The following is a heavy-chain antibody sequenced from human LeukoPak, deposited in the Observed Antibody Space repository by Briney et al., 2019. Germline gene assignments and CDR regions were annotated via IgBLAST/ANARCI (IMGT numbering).Heavy chain of an antibody. CDR3: ARHEEEDGYNAKTFDY. Sequence: PSETLSLTCTVSGGSISSSNNYWGWARQPPGKGLECIGSIYYSGTTYYNPSLKSRVTISVDTSKNQFSLELSSVTAADTAVYYCARHEEEDGYNAKTFDYWGQGTLVTVSS. V-gene: IGHV4-39*01. J-gene: IGHJ4*02. CDR1: GGSISSSNNY. D-gene: IGHD5-24*01. CDR2: IYYSGTT.